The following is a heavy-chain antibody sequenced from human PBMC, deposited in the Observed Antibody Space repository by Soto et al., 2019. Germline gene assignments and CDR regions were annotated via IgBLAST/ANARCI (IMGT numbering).Heavy chain of an antibody. CDR3: AREEQSTYYDFS. CDR2: INPSGGST. V-gene: IGHV1-46*01. J-gene: IGHJ5*02. CDR1: GYTFTSYY. Sequence: ASVKVSCKASGYTFTSYYMHWVRQAPGQGLEWMGIINPSGGSTSYAQKFQGRVTMTRDTSTSTVYMELSSLRSEDTAVYYCAREEQSTYYDFSWGQGTLVTISS. D-gene: IGHD3-3*01.